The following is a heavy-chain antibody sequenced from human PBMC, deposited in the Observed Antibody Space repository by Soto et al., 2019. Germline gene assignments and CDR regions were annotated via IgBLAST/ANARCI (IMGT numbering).Heavy chain of an antibody. CDR3: ARQDCSGGSCYGAPYNWFDP. D-gene: IGHD2-15*01. J-gene: IGHJ5*02. CDR2: IIPIFGTA. V-gene: IGHV1-69*12. CDR1: GGTFSSYA. Sequence: QVQLVQSGAEVKKPGSSVKVSCKASGGTFSSYAISWVRQAPGQGLEWMGGIIPIFGTANYAQKFQGRVTITADESTSTAYMERSSLRSEDTAVYYCARQDCSGGSCYGAPYNWFDPWGQGTLVTVSS.